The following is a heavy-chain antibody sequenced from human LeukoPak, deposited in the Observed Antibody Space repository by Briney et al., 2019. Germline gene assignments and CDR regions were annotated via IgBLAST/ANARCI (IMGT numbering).Heavy chain of an antibody. J-gene: IGHJ5*02. V-gene: IGHV4-31*03. CDR1: GGSISSGGYY. CDR3: ARWRGYYGSGSYLS. CDR2: IYYSGST. D-gene: IGHD3-10*01. Sequence: SETLSLTCTVSGGSISSGGYYWSWIRQHPGKGLEWIGYIYYSGSTYYNPSLKSRVTISVDTSKNQFSLKLSSATAADTAVYYCARWRGYYGSGSYLSWGQGTLVTVSS.